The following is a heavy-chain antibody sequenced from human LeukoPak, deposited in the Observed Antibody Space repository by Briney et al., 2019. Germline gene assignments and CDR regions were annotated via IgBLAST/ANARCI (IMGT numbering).Heavy chain of an antibody. CDR2: ISANNGNT. Sequence: ASVKVSCKASGYSFSSYAISWVRQAPGQGLEWMGWISANNGNTSYAQKLQGRVTMTTDTSTSTAYMELRSLRSDDTAVYYCASVYFDFWGQGTLVTVSS. J-gene: IGHJ4*02. CDR3: ASVYFDF. V-gene: IGHV1-18*01. CDR1: GYSFSSYA.